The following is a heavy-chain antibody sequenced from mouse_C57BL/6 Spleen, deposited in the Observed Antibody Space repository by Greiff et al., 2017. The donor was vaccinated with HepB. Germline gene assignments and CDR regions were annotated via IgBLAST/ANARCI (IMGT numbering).Heavy chain of an antibody. Sequence: DVKLVESGGGLVKPGGSLKLSCAASGFTFSSYAMSWVRQTPEKRLEWVATISDGGSYTYYPDNVKGRFTISRDNAKNNLYLQMSHLKSEDTAMYYCARDSHGGFAYWGQGTLVTVSA. J-gene: IGHJ3*01. V-gene: IGHV5-4*01. CDR2: ISDGGSYT. CDR3: ARDSHGGFAY. CDR1: GFTFSSYA.